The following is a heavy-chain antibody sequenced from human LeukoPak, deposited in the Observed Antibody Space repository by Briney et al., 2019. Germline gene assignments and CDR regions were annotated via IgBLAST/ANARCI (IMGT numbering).Heavy chain of an antibody. CDR2: IKHDGGEE. J-gene: IGHJ5*02. CDR1: GFTFSSSW. D-gene: IGHD6-6*01. CDR3: ARVSRDYSSSSRGWFDP. Sequence: GGSLRLSCAASGFTFSSSWMSWVRQAPGKGLEWVANIKHDGGEEYYMDSVKGRFTSSRDNAKNSLYLQMSSLRAEDTAVYYCARVSRDYSSSSRGWFDPWGQGTLVTVSS. V-gene: IGHV3-7*01.